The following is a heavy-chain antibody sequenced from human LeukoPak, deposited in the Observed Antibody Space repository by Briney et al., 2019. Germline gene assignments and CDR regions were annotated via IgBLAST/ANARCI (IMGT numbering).Heavy chain of an antibody. J-gene: IGHJ6*03. Sequence: GGSLRLSCAASGFTFDRFTIHWVRQTPGKGLEWVSLINRRGHTFYADSVKGRFTISRDNAKNSLYLQMNSLRAEDTAVYYCARDHNLWTLNALYYYYYYMDVWGKGTTVTVSS. V-gene: IGHV3-43*01. D-gene: IGHD1-14*01. CDR2: INRRGHT. CDR3: ARDHNLWTLNALYYYYYYMDV. CDR1: GFTFDRFT.